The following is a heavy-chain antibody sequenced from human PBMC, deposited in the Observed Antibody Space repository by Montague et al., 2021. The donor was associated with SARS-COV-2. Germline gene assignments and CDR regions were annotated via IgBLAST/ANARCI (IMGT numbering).Heavy chain of an antibody. Sequence: SLRLSCAASGITVSSNYMSWVRQAPGKGLEWVSVIYSGGSTYYADSVKGRFTISRDNSKNTLYLQMNSLRAEDTAVYYCARDLDTAGGMDVWGQGTTVIVSS. V-gene: IGHV3-66*01. CDR3: ARDLDTAGGMDV. CDR1: GITVSSNY. D-gene: IGHD5-18*01. J-gene: IGHJ6*02. CDR2: IYSGGST.